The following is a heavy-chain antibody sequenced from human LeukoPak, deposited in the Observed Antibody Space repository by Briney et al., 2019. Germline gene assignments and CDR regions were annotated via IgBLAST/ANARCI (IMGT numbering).Heavy chain of an antibody. J-gene: IGHJ4*02. CDR2: INPNSGGT. CDR1: GYTFTGYY. Sequence: ASVKVSCKASGYTFTGYYMHWVRQAPGQGLEWMGRINPNSGGTNYAQKFQGRVTMTRDTSISTAYMELSRLRSDDTAVYYCARVLGGSYPGFDYWGQGTLVTVSS. V-gene: IGHV1-2*06. D-gene: IGHD1-26*01. CDR3: ARVLGGSYPGFDY.